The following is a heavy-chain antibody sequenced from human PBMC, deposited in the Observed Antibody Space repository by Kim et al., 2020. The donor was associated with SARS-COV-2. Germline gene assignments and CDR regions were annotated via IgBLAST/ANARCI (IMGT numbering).Heavy chain of an antibody. V-gene: IGHV3-33*01. J-gene: IGHJ4*02. CDR1: GLTFSSYG. Sequence: GGPLRLSCAASGLTFSSYGMHWVRQAPGKGLEWVAVTWYDGSNKYYADSVKGRFTISRDNSKNTLYLQMNSLRVEDTAVYYCARDITGYSSGPSWYWGQGTLVTVSS. D-gene: IGHD6-19*01. CDR3: ARDITGYSSGPSWY. CDR2: TWYDGSNK.